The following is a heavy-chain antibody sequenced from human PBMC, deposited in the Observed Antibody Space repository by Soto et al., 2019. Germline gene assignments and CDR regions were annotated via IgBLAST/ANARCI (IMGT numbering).Heavy chain of an antibody. CDR3: ARSTYCTNGVCYPHFQH. Sequence: ASVKVSCKASGYTFTSYGISWVRQAPGQGLEWMGWISAYNGNTNYAQRLQGRVTMTTDTSTSTAYMELRSLRSDDTAVYYCARSTYCTNGVCYPHFQHWGQGTRVTVS. D-gene: IGHD2-8*01. CDR2: ISAYNGNT. CDR1: GYTFTSYG. J-gene: IGHJ1*01. V-gene: IGHV1-18*01.